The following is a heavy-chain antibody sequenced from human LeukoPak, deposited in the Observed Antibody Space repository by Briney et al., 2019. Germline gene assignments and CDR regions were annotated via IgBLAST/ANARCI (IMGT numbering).Heavy chain of an antibody. V-gene: IGHV1-2*02. J-gene: IGHJ4*02. CDR3: ARPIDSSGYYSFDY. CDR1: GYTFTGYY. D-gene: IGHD3-22*01. Sequence: ASVKVSCKASGYTFTGYYMHWVRQAPGQGLEWMGWINPNSGGTNYAQKFQGRVTMTRDTSISTAYMELSRLRSDDTAVYYCARPIDSSGYYSFDYWGQGTLVTVSS. CDR2: INPNSGGT.